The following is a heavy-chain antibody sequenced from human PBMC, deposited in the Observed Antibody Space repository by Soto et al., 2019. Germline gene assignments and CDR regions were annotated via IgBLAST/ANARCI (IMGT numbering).Heavy chain of an antibody. Sequence: PGGSLRLSCAASGFTFRSYAMSWVRQAPGKGLEWVSGISGSDGRTYSADSVKGRFTISRDNSKNTLYLQMNSLRAEDTAVYYCAKDSVLLWFGPFIWGQGTMVTVSS. D-gene: IGHD3-10*01. J-gene: IGHJ3*02. CDR1: GFTFRSYA. CDR2: ISGSDGRT. V-gene: IGHV3-23*01. CDR3: AKDSVLLWFGPFI.